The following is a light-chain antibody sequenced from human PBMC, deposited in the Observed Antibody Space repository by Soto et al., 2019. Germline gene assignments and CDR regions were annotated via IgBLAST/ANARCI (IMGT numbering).Light chain of an antibody. J-gene: IGLJ3*02. CDR2: LEGSGSY. Sequence: QSVLTQSSSASASLGSSVKLTCTLSSGHSSDIIAWHQQQPGKAPRYLMKLEGSGSYNKGSGVPDRFSGSSSGADRYLTISNPQFEDEADYYCETWDSNTHTVFGGGTKLTVL. CDR1: SGHSSDI. V-gene: IGLV4-60*02. CDR3: ETWDSNTHTV.